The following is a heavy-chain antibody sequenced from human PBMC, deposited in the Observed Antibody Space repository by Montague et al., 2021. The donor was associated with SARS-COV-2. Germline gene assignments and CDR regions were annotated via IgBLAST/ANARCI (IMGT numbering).Heavy chain of an antibody. J-gene: IGHJ4*02. V-gene: IGHV5-51*01. CDR1: GYSFSSYW. CDR3: ARHEFYYDGPVVVRFDL. CDR2: IYPRDLDT. Sequence: QSGSEVKKPGESLKISCKVYGYSFSSYWIAWVRQMPGKGLEYMEXIYPRDLDTKYSPAFQGQVSISADKSISTAYLQWSSLKASDTAMYYCARHEFYYDGPVVVRFDLWGQGTLVTVSS. D-gene: IGHD3-10*01.